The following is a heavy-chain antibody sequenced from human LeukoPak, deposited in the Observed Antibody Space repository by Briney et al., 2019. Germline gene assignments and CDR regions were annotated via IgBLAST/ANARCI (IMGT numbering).Heavy chain of an antibody. D-gene: IGHD4-17*01. CDR1: GFTFSGSA. Sequence: GGSLRLSCAASGFTFSGSAIHWVRQASGKGLEWVGRIRSKANSYATAYAASVKGRFTISRDDSKNTAYLQMNSLKTEDTAMYYCTRLGETNDYWGQGTLVTVSS. CDR2: IRSKANSYAT. CDR3: TRLGETNDY. V-gene: IGHV3-73*01. J-gene: IGHJ4*02.